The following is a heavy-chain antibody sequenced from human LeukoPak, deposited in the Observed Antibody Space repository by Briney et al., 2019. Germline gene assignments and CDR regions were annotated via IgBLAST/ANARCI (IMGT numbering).Heavy chain of an antibody. Sequence: GGSLRLSCAASGFTFSSYGMHWVRQAPGKGLEWVAIISYDGSNKYYADSVKGRFTISRDNSKNTLYLQMNSLRAEDTAVYYCEVNYYDSSGYYHFDYWGQGTLVTVSS. J-gene: IGHJ4*02. CDR2: ISYDGSNK. D-gene: IGHD3-22*01. CDR3: EVNYYDSSGYYHFDY. CDR1: GFTFSSYG. V-gene: IGHV3-30*03.